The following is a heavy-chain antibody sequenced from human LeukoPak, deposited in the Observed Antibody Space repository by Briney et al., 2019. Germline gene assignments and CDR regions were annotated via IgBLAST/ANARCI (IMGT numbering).Heavy chain of an antibody. D-gene: IGHD2-2*01. CDR2: ISGSGAST. Sequence: GGSLRLSCAASGFTFGSYAMSWVRQAPGKGLEWVSGISGSGASTYYADSVKGRFTISRDNSKNTLYLQMNSLRAEDTAVYYCARDKSTSCYYFDYWGQGALVTVSS. CDR3: ARDKSTSCYYFDY. J-gene: IGHJ4*02. V-gene: IGHV3-23*01. CDR1: GFTFGSYA.